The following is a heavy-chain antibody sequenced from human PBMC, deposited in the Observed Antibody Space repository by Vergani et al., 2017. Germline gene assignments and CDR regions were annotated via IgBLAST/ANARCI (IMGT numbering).Heavy chain of an antibody. CDR3: ARELDSSGYYYQELGAWYFDY. V-gene: IGHV3-30-3*01. CDR2: ISYDGSNK. D-gene: IGHD3-22*01. Sequence: QVQLVESGGGVVQPGRSLRLSCAASGFTFCSYAMHWVRQAPGKGLEWVAVISYDGSNKYYADSVKGRFTISRDNSKNTLYLQMNSLRAEDTAVYYCARELDSSGYYYQELGAWYFDYWGQGTLVTVSS. CDR1: GFTFCSYA. J-gene: IGHJ4*02.